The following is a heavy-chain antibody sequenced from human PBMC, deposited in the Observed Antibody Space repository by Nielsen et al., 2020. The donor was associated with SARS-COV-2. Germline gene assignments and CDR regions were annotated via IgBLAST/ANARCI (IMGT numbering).Heavy chain of an antibody. CDR2: ISGSGSYT. CDR3: ARSGHCNGGICYFTEYFQD. D-gene: IGHD2-15*01. Sequence: GESLKISCTASGFTFSDSFMSWIRQAPGKGLEWGSYISGSGSYTNYADSLKGRFTISRDNAKNSLYLQMDSLRAEDTAFYFCARSGHCNGGICYFTEYFQDWGQGTLVTVSS. J-gene: IGHJ1*01. V-gene: IGHV3-11*03. CDR1: GFTFSDSF.